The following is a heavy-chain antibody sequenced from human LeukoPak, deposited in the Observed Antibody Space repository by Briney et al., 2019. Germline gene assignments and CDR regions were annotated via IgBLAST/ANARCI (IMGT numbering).Heavy chain of an antibody. CDR1: GGTFSSYA. CDR2: IIPIFGTA. CDR3: ARARRRAGYCSSTSCYVSPPGY. D-gene: IGHD2-2*01. Sequence: ASVTVSCTASGGTFSSYAISWVRQAPGQGLEWMGGIIPIFGTANYAQKFQGRVTITADESTSTAYMELSSLRSEDTAVYYCARARRRAGYCSSTSCYVSPPGYWGQGTLVTVSS. J-gene: IGHJ4*02. V-gene: IGHV1-69*13.